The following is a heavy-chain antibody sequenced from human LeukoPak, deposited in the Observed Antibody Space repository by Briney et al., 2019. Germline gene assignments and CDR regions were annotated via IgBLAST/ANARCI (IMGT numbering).Heavy chain of an antibody. Sequence: GGSLRLSCAASGLTFSSYAMSWVRLAPGKGLEWVATMSGSGGSTYYADSVKGRFTISRDNSKNTLYLQMNSLRAEDPAVYYGAKRMSMIVVGAFDMWGGGPMVTVSS. D-gene: IGHD3-22*01. J-gene: IGHJ3*02. CDR1: GLTFSSYA. CDR3: AKRMSMIVVGAFDM. V-gene: IGHV3-23*01. CDR2: MSGSGGST.